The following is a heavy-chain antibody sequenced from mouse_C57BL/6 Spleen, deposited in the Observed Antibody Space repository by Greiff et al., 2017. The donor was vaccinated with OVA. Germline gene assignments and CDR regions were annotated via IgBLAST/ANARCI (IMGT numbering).Heavy chain of an antibody. Sequence: VQVVESGAELVRPGASVKLSCKASGYTFTDYYINWVKQRPGQGLEWIARIYPGSGNTYYHEKFKGKATLTAEKSSSTAYMQLSSLTSEDAAVYFCARSHYYNAMDYWGQGTSVTVSS. CDR3: ARSHYYNAMDY. CDR2: IYPGSGNT. CDR1: GYTFTDYY. V-gene: IGHV1-76*01. D-gene: IGHD1-1*01. J-gene: IGHJ4*01.